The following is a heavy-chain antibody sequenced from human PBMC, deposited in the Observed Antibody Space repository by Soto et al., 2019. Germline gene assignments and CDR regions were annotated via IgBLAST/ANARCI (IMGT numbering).Heavy chain of an antibody. CDR1: GGTLSSYA. Sequence: ASVKGSCKASGGTLSSYAIRWVRQAPGQGLEWMGGIIPIFGTANYAQKFQGRVTITADESTSTAYMELSSLRSEDTAVYYCASSSYSSSWYNYYGMDVWGQGTTVTVSS. J-gene: IGHJ6*02. CDR3: ASSSYSSSWYNYYGMDV. CDR2: IIPIFGTA. D-gene: IGHD6-13*01. V-gene: IGHV1-69*13.